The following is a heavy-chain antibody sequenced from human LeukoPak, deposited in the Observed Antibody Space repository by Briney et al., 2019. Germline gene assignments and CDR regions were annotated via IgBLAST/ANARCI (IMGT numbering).Heavy chain of an antibody. CDR1: GFTFSSYA. Sequence: PGGSLRLSCAASGFTFSSYAMHWVRQAPGKGLEWVAAISYDGSNKYYADSVKGRFTISRDNSKNTLYLQMNSLRAEDTAVYYCARDQSWYFDYWGQGTLVTVSS. D-gene: IGHD1-14*01. CDR3: ARDQSWYFDY. V-gene: IGHV3-30*04. CDR2: ISYDGSNK. J-gene: IGHJ4*02.